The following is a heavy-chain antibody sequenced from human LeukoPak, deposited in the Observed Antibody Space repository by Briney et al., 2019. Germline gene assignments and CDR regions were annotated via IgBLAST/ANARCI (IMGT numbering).Heavy chain of an antibody. CDR1: GYTFSRHA. V-gene: IGHV7-4-1*02. CDR3: ARLGTHYFDPRGAFDI. CDR2: INTNTGNP. J-gene: IGHJ3*02. Sequence: ASVKVSCKASGYTFSRHAVIWVRQAPGQGLEWMGWINTNTGNPTYAQGFTGRFVFSLDTSVNTAYMQINNLKAEDRALYYCARLGTHYFDPRGAFDIWGQGTMITVYS. D-gene: IGHD3-22*01.